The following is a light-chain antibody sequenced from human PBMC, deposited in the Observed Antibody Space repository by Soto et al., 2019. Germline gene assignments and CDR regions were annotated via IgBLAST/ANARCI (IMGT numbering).Light chain of an antibody. J-gene: IGKJ4*01. CDR2: GAS. CDR3: QQYNNWPL. CDR1: QSVSSN. Sequence: EIVMTQSPATLYVSPGERATLSCRASQSVSSNLAWYQQKPGQAPRLLIYGASTRATGIPARFSGSGSGTEFTLTISSLQSEDGAVYYCQQYNNWPLFGGGTKVEIK. V-gene: IGKV3-15*01.